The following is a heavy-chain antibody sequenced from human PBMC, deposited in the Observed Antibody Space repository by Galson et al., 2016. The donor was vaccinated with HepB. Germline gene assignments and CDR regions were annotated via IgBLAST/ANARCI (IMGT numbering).Heavy chain of an antibody. Sequence: QSGAEVKKPGESLKISCQGSGYSFSNFWIGWVRQLPGKGLEWMAIIYPDDSDPRYSPSFQGHVTISADKSINTAYLQRTSLKASDTGVYYCARLRGIYSGSTLFAYWGQGTLVTVSS. V-gene: IGHV5-51*01. CDR3: ARLRGIYSGSTLFAY. CDR2: IYPDDSDP. J-gene: IGHJ4*02. CDR1: GYSFSNFW. D-gene: IGHD3-22*01.